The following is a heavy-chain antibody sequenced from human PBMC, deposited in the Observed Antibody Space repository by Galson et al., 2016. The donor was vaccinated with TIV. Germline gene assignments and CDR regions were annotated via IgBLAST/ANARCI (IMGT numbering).Heavy chain of an antibody. Sequence: SLRLSCAASGFMFSIDWMTWVRQAPGKGLEWVASINPDGSASPYVHTVKGRFTISRDNATKSLFLQMNGLRGEDTGVYDCAPAVSAASRGVNWGQGTLVTVSS. CDR1: GFMFSIDW. V-gene: IGHV3-7*01. CDR2: INPDGSAS. D-gene: IGHD6-13*01. J-gene: IGHJ4*02. CDR3: APAVSAASRGVN.